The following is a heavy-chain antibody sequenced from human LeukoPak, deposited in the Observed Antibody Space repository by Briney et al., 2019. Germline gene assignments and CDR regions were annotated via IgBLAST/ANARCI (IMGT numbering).Heavy chain of an antibody. CDR2: ISWNSGSI. Sequence: PGGSLRLSCAASGFTFDDYAMHWVRQAPGKGLEWVSGISWNSGSIGYADSVKGRFTISRDNAKNSLYLQMNSLRAEDTAVYYCARARGAGFDIWGQGTMVTVS. J-gene: IGHJ3*02. V-gene: IGHV3-9*01. CDR3: ARARGAGFDI. D-gene: IGHD3-10*01. CDR1: GFTFDDYA.